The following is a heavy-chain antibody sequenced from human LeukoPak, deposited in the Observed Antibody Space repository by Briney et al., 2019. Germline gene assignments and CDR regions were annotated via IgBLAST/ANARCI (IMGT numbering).Heavy chain of an antibody. D-gene: IGHD3-22*01. V-gene: IGHV1-69*05. CDR1: GGSFSSYA. Sequence: SVKVSCKASGGSFSSYAISWVRQAPGQGLEWMGGIIPIFGTANYAQKFQGRVTITTDESTSTAYMELRSLRSDDTAVYYCARDPENQYYYDSSGYEDYWGQGTLVTVSS. J-gene: IGHJ4*02. CDR3: ARDPENQYYYDSSGYEDY. CDR2: IIPIFGTA.